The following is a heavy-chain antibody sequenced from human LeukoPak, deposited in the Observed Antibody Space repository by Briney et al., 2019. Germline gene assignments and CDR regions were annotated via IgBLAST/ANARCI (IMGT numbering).Heavy chain of an antibody. J-gene: IGHJ3*02. V-gene: IGHV4-31*03. CDR3: ARGRPLRYFDWSDAFDI. CDR1: GGSISSGGYY. Sequence: SETLSLTCTVSGGSISSGGYYWSWIRQHPGKGLEWIGYIYYSGSTYYNPSLKSRVTISVDTSKNQFSLKLSSVTAADTAVYYCARGRPLRYFDWSDAFDIWGQGTMVTVSS. D-gene: IGHD3-9*01. CDR2: IYYSGST.